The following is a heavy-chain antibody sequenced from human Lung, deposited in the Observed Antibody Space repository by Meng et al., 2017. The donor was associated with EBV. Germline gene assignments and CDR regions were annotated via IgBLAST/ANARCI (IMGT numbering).Heavy chain of an antibody. V-gene: IGHV4-31*03. CDR3: AATVNDGYFDY. CDR1: GGSISSFYY. J-gene: IGHJ4*02. Sequence: QDAGTGQVKPSETLSLTCTVSGGSISSFYYWSWIRQHPGKGLEWIGYIYYSGSTYYNPSLKSRVTISVDTSKNQFSLKLSSVTAADTAVYYCAATVNDGYFDYWGQGTLVTVSS. CDR2: IYYSGST. D-gene: IGHD4-11*01.